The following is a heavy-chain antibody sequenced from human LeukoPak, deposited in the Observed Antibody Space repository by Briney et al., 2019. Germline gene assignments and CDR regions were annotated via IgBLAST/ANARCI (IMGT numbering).Heavy chain of an antibody. CDR1: GFPFSSSS. CDR2: LAGSGGST. V-gene: IGHV3-23*01. J-gene: IGHJ4*02. CDR3: AQDRAPAAY. Sequence: GSPKLSCAASGFPFSSSSKSWVRQAPGKGLEWVSALAGSGGSTYYADSVKGRFTISRDNSKKTLFLQMNSLRAEDTAVYYCAQDRAPAAYWGGGTLYTVSS. D-gene: IGHD2-2*01.